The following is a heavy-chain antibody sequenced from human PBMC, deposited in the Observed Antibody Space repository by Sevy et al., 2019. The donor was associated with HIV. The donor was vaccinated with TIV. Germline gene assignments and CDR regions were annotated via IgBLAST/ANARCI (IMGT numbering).Heavy chain of an antibody. V-gene: IGHV3-9*01. J-gene: IGHJ3*02. Sequence: GGSLRLSCAASGFTFDDYAMHWVRQAPGKGLEWVSGISWNSGSIGYADSVKGRFTISRDNAKNSPYLQMNSLRAEDTALYYYAKGSMVRGVIITDDAFDIWGQGTMVTVSS. CDR1: GFTFDDYA. D-gene: IGHD3-10*01. CDR2: ISWNSGSI. CDR3: AKGSMVRGVIITDDAFDI.